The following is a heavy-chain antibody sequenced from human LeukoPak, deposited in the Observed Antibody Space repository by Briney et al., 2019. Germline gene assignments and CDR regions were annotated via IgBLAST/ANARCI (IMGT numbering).Heavy chain of an antibody. CDR3: ARATDYGDPYYFDH. D-gene: IGHD4/OR15-4a*01. V-gene: IGHV4-31*03. CDR1: GGSISTGGYY. J-gene: IGHJ4*02. CDR2: IYYRGST. Sequence: PSQTLSLTCTVSGGSISTGGYYWSWIRQHPGKGLEYIGYIYYRGSTYYSPSLKSRLTISLDTPNNQFSLKLRSVTAADTAVYYCARATDYGDPYYFDHWGQGTPVTVSS.